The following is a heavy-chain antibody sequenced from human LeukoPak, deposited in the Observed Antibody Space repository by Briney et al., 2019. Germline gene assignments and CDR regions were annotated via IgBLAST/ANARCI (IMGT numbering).Heavy chain of an antibody. Sequence: VASVKVSCKASGYTFTSYGISWVRQAPGQGLEWMGWISAYNGNTNYAQKLQGRVTMTRDTSISTAYMELSRLRSDDTAVYYCARDVYDFWSGYYPAGFDCWGQGTLVTVSS. CDR3: ARDVYDFWSGYYPAGFDC. CDR2: ISAYNGNT. J-gene: IGHJ4*02. D-gene: IGHD3-3*01. CDR1: GYTFTSYG. V-gene: IGHV1-18*01.